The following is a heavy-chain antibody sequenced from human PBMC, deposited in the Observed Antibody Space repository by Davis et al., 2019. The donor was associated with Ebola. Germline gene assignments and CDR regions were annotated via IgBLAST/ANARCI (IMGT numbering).Heavy chain of an antibody. Sequence: ASVKVSCKASGYTFTSYGISWVRQAPGQGLEWMGWISAYNGNTNYAQKLQGRVTMTTDPSTSTAYMELRSLRSDDTAVYYCARDRLISVVTNYYYYGMDVWGQGTTVTVSS. CDR2: ISAYNGNT. CDR1: GYTFTSYG. J-gene: IGHJ6*02. V-gene: IGHV1-18*01. CDR3: ARDRLISVVTNYYYYGMDV. D-gene: IGHD2-21*02.